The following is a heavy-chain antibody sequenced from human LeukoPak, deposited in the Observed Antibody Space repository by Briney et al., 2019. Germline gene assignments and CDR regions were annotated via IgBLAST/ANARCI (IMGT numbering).Heavy chain of an antibody. V-gene: IGHV3-7*02. CDR3: ARGGESPDY. Sequence: SCKASGYTFTNFDINWVRQAPGQGLEWVANIKQDGSEKYYVDSVKGRFTISRDNAKNSLYLQMNSLRAEDTAVYYCARGGESPDYWGQGTLVTVSS. CDR1: GYTFTNFD. J-gene: IGHJ4*02. D-gene: IGHD3-10*01. CDR2: IKQDGSEK.